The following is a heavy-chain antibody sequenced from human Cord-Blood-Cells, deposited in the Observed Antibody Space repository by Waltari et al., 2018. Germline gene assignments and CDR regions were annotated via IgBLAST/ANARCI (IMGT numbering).Heavy chain of an antibody. CDR1: GGTFSSSA. CDR3: ARAPYSSSSYWYFDL. CDR2: IIPIFGTA. J-gene: IGHJ2*01. D-gene: IGHD6-6*01. Sequence: QVQLVQSGAEVKKPGSSVKVSCKDSGGTFSSSALSWVRPAPGQGLEWMGVIIPIFGTANYAQKFQGRVTITADKSTSTAYMELSSLRSEDTAVYYCARAPYSSSSYWYFDLWGRGTLVTVSS. V-gene: IGHV1-69*06.